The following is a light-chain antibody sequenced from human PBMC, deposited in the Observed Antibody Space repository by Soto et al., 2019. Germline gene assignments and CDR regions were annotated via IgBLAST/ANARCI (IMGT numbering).Light chain of an antibody. CDR3: QKYNSAPRT. V-gene: IGKV1-27*01. Sequence: DIQMTQSPSSLSASVGDRVTITCRASQGINKYLAWYQQKPGKVPKLLIYAVATLQSGVPSRFSGSGAGTDFNLTISSLQPDDVVTYYCQKYNSAPRTSGQGTKVEIK. CDR2: AVA. J-gene: IGKJ1*01. CDR1: QGINKY.